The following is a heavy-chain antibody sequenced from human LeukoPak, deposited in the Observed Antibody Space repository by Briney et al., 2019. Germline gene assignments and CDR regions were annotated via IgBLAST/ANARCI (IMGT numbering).Heavy chain of an antibody. CDR2: IGGDSGGI. J-gene: IGHJ4*02. V-gene: IGHV3-23*01. CDR3: AKEVEMATIVDY. D-gene: IGHD5-24*01. Sequence: GGSLRLSCAASGFSFSDYAMTWVRQAPGKGLEWVSVIGGDSGGIQYADSVKGRFSISRDNSKNTLYLQMNSLRAEDTAVYYCAKEVEMATIVDYWGQGTLVTVSS. CDR1: GFSFSDYA.